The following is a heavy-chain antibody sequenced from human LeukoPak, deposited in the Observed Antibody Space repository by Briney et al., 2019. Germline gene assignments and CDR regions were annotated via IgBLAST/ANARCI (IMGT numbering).Heavy chain of an antibody. CDR3: ARGPGGSGSYSWVTDLGF. J-gene: IGHJ4*02. Sequence: ASVKVSCKASGYTFTSYGISWVRQAPGQGLEWMGWISAYNGNTNYAQKFQGRITMTRDTSTSTVYMELSSLRSEDTAVYYCARGPGGSGSYSWVTDLGFWGQGTLVTVSS. CDR2: ISAYNGNT. CDR1: GYTFTSYG. V-gene: IGHV1-18*01. D-gene: IGHD3-10*01.